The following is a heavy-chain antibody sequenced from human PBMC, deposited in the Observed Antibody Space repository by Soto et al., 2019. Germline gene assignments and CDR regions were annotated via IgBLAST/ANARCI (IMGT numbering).Heavy chain of an antibody. J-gene: IGHJ4*02. CDR1: GYTFTSYD. D-gene: IGHD4-17*01. Sequence: QVQLVQSGAEVKKPGASVKVSCKASGYTFTSYDINWVRQASGQGLEWMGWMNLNSGGRGYAQKFQGRVTMTRDTSKSTAYRELSSLRSDDTAMYYCARANGDFDYWGQGTLVTVSS. CDR3: ARANGDFDY. CDR2: MNLNSGGR. V-gene: IGHV1-8*01.